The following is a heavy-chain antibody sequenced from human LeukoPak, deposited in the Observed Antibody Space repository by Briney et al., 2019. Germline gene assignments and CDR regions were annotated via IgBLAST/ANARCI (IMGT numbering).Heavy chain of an antibody. CDR3: ARDPDCYGSGSST. CDR2: IYTSGST. V-gene: IGHV4-61*02. CDR1: GGSISSGSYY. D-gene: IGHD3-10*01. J-gene: IGHJ3*01. Sequence: SSETLSLTCTVSGGSISSGSYYWSWIRQPAGKGLEWIGRIYTSGSTNYNPSLKSRVTISVDTSKNQFSLKLSSVTAADTAVYYCARDPDCYGSGSSTWGQGTMVTVSS.